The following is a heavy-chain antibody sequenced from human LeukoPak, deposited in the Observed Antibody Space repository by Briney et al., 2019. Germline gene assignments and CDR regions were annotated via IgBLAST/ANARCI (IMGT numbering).Heavy chain of an antibody. CDR2: INPSGGST. D-gene: IGHD1-26*01. CDR3: ARDFGGSYQVFDQ. V-gene: IGHV1-46*01. Sequence: ASVKVSCKASGYTFTGYYMHWVRQAPGQGLEWMGIINPSGGSTSYAQKFQGRVTMTRDMSTSTVYMELSSLRSEDTAVYSCARDFGGSYQVFDQWGQGTLVTVSS. J-gene: IGHJ4*02. CDR1: GYTFTGYY.